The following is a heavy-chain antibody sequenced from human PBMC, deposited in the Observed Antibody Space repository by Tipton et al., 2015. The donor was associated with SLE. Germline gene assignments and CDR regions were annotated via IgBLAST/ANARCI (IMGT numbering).Heavy chain of an antibody. Sequence: TLSLTCTVSGDFMRDSSFHWGWIRQPPGKGLEWIGSINNSGRDYYNPSLSSRVTISVDTSKNQFSLKLSSVTAADTAVYFCARGEPGLFGVDVWGQGTTVTVSS. D-gene: IGHD1-14*01. J-gene: IGHJ6*02. CDR1: GDFMRDSSFH. CDR3: ARGEPGLFGVDV. V-gene: IGHV4-39*07. CDR2: INNSGRD.